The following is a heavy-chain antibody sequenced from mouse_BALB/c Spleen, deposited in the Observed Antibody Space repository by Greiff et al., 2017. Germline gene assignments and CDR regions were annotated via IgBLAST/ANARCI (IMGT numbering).Heavy chain of an antibody. V-gene: IGHV5-4*02. CDR3: ARGGYYGSSLWYFDV. CDR1: GFTFSDYY. J-gene: IGHJ1*01. D-gene: IGHD1-1*01. CDR2: ISDGGSYT. Sequence: EVKLMESGGGLVKPGGSLKLSCAASGFTFSDYYMYWVRQTPEKRLEWVATISDGGSYTYYPDSVKGRFTISRDNAKNNLYLQMSSLKSEDTAMYYCARGGYYGSSLWYFDVWGAGTTVTVSS.